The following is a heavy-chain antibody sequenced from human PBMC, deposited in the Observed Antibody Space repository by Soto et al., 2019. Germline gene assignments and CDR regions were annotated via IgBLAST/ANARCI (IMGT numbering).Heavy chain of an antibody. Sequence: SETLSLTCTVSDGSVSSYYWSWIRQPPGKGLEFIGYISYIGSTKYNPSLKNRVTILRDTSKKQLSLKLTSVTAADTAVYYCARSSSGTYYYQQYWGQGAPVTVSS. CDR2: ISYIGST. CDR3: ARSSSGTYYYQQY. V-gene: IGHV4-59*02. D-gene: IGHD3-10*01. CDR1: DGSVSSYY. J-gene: IGHJ1*01.